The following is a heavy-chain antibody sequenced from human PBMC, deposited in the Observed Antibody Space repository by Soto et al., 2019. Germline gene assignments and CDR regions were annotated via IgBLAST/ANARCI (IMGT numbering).Heavy chain of an antibody. CDR1: GGTFSSYA. CDR2: IIPIFGTA. CDR3: ARDFPSPGNAFDI. J-gene: IGHJ3*02. Sequence: SVKVSCKASGGTFSSYAISWVRQAPGQGLEWMGGIIPIFGTANYAQKFQGRVTITADESTSTAYMELSSLRSEDTAVYYCARDFPSPGNAFDIWGQGTMVTVSS. V-gene: IGHV1-69*13.